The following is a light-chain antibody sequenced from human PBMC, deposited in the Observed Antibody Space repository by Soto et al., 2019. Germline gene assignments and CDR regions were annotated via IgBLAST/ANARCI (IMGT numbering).Light chain of an antibody. CDR2: DAS. CDR3: QQYNSYSPLT. V-gene: IGKV1-5*01. Sequence: DIQMTQSPSTLSASVGCRVSITCRSSQSISSWLAWYQQKPGKAPKLLIYDASSLESGVPSRFSGSGSGKEFTLTISSLQPDDFATYYCQQYNSYSPLTFGGGTKVDIK. J-gene: IGKJ4*01. CDR1: QSISSW.